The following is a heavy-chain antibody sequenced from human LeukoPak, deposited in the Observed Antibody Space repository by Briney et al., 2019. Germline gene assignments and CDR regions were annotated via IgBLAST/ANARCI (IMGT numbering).Heavy chain of an antibody. CDR2: IYYSGST. Sequence: PSETLSLTCTVSGGSISSYYWSWIRQPPGKGLEWIGYIYYSGSTNYNPSLKSRVPISVDTSKNQFSLKLSSVTAADTAVYYCATNLNKGAQGAFDIWGQGTMVTVSS. D-gene: IGHD3-16*01. J-gene: IGHJ3*02. CDR3: ATNLNKGAQGAFDI. V-gene: IGHV4-59*01. CDR1: GGSISSYY.